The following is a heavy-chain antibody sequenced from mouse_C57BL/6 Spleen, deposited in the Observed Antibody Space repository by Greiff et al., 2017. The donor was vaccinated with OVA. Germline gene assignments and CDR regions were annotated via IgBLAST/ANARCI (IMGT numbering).Heavy chain of an antibody. J-gene: IGHJ1*03. CDR1: GFSLTSYG. V-gene: IGHV2-4*01. Sequence: VKLVESGPGLVQPSQSLSITCTVSGFSLTSYGVHWVRQPPGKGLEWLGVIWSGGSTDYNAAFISRLSISKDNSKSQVFFKMNSLQADDTAIYYCASTRGWYFDVWGTGTTVTVSS. CDR3: ASTRGWYFDV. CDR2: IWSGGST.